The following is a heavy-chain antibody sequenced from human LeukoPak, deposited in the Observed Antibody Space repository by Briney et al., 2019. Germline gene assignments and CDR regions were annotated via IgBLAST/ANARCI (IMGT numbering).Heavy chain of an antibody. Sequence: PSEILSLTCTVSVGSISSNSYYWAWIRQPPGKGLEWIGSIYSSVSTYYNPSLKSRVTISVDTSKNQFSLRLSSVTAADTALYYCAYSGSYGHLGYWGQGIPVTVSS. V-gene: IGHV4-39*01. J-gene: IGHJ4*02. CDR2: IYSSVST. D-gene: IGHD1-26*01. CDR1: VGSISSNSYY. CDR3: AYSGSYGHLGY.